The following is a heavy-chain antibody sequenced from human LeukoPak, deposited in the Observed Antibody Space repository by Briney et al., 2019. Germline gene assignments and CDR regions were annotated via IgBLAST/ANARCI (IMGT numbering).Heavy chain of an antibody. CDR2: ISGSGGST. CDR3: ARDKGSSSIVSYYYYMDV. V-gene: IGHV3-23*01. Sequence: GGSLRLSCAASGFTFSSYAMSWVRQAPGKGLEWVSAISGSGGSTYYADSVKGRFTISRDNAKNSLYLQMNSLRAEDTAVYYCARDKGSSSIVSYYYYMDVRGKGTTVTISS. J-gene: IGHJ6*03. D-gene: IGHD5/OR15-5a*01. CDR1: GFTFSSYA.